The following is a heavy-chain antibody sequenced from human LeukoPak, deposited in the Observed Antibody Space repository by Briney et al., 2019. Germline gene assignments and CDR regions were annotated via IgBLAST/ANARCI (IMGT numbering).Heavy chain of an antibody. CDR2: IYSGGST. CDR1: GFTVSSNY. D-gene: IGHD2-8*01. CDR3: ARGTNYDRRFDP. Sequence: GGSLRLSCAASGFTVSSNYMSWVRRAPGKELEWVSGIYSGGSTYYADSVKGRFTISRDNSKSTLYLQMNSLRAEDTAVYYCARGTNYDRRFDPWGQGTMVTVSS. V-gene: IGHV3-53*01. J-gene: IGHJ5*02.